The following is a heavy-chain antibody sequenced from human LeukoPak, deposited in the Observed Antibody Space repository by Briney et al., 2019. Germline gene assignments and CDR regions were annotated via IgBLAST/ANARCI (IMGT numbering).Heavy chain of an antibody. J-gene: IGHJ4*02. V-gene: IGHV3-23*01. CDR3: AKDLFPAVAGTADY. Sequence: GGSLRLSCAASGFTFSSYAMSWVRQAPGKGLEWVSAISGSGGSRYSADSVKGRFTISRDNSKNTLYLQMNSLRAEDTAVYYCAKDLFPAVAGTADYWGQGTLVTVSS. CDR1: GFTFSSYA. CDR2: ISGSGGSR. D-gene: IGHD6-19*01.